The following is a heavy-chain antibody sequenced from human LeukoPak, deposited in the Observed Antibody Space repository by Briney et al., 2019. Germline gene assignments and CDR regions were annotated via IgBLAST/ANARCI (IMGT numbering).Heavy chain of an antibody. J-gene: IGHJ4*02. CDR2: IIPIFGTA. CDR3: ASPGILYDDSSGYYTRGRDY. Sequence: SVKVSCKASGGTFSSYAISWVRQAPGQGLEWMGGIIPIFGTANYAQKFQGRVTITTDESTSTAYMELSSLRSEDTAVYYCASPGILYDDSSGYYTRGRDYWGPGTLVTVSS. D-gene: IGHD3-22*01. V-gene: IGHV1-69*05. CDR1: GGTFSSYA.